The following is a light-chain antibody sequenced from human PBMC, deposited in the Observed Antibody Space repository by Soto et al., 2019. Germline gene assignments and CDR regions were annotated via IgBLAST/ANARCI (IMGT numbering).Light chain of an antibody. CDR3: QSYDNSLSGWV. CDR1: SSNIGAGFD. CDR2: DNS. J-gene: IGLJ3*02. V-gene: IGLV1-40*01. Sequence: QPVLTQPPSVSGAPGQRVTISCTGSSSNIGAGFDVHWYQHFPGTAPKLLIYDNSNRPSGVPDRFSGSKSDTSASLAITGLQAEDEADYYCQSYDNSLSGWVFGGGTKLTVL.